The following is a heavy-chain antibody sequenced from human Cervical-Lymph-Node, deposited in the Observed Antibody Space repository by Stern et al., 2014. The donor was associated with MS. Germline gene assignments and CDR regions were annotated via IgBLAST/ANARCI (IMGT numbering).Heavy chain of an antibody. V-gene: IGHV4-4*02. D-gene: IGHD3-3*02. J-gene: IGHJ4*02. CDR1: GDSVSTTNW. CDR3: VKNAFCPGTNCLEN. CDR2: AHHSGGT. Sequence: QLQLQESGPGLVKPSDTLPLTCAVSGDSVSTTNWWSWVRQPPGKGLEWIGEAHHSGGTNYNPSLESRVIISVDKSKNQFSLKVTSVTAADTAVYYCVKNAFCPGTNCLENWGQGILVTVSS.